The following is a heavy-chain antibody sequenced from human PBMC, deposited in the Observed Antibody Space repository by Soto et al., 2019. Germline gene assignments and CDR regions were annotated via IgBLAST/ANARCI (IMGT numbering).Heavy chain of an antibody. CDR1: GGSFSGYY. Sequence: NPSETLSLTCAVYGGSFSGYYWSWIRQPPGKGLEWIGEINHSGSTNYNPSLKSRVTISVDTSKNQFSLKLSSVTAADTAVYYCARSLLAVAGKSRDYWGQGTLVTVSS. D-gene: IGHD6-19*01. CDR2: INHSGST. J-gene: IGHJ4*02. CDR3: ARSLLAVAGKSRDY. V-gene: IGHV4-34*01.